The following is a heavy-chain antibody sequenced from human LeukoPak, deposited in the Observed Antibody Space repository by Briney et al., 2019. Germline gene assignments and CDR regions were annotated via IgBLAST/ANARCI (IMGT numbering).Heavy chain of an antibody. CDR3: AKESLLLRGPLLIYYFDF. D-gene: IGHD3-10*01. V-gene: IGHV3-23*01. CDR1: DFSFTTYA. CDR2: VSGGDPTT. J-gene: IGHJ4*02. Sequence: PGGSLRLSCAASDFSFTTYAMGWVRQAPGRGREWVSSVSGGDPTTYYSDSVKGRFTISRDNSKNTLYLQMNSLRAEDTAIYYCAKESLLLRGPLLIYYFDFWGQGTLVTVSS.